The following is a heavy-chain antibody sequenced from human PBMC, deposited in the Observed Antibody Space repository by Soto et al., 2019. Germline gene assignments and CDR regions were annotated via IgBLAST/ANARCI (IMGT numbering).Heavy chain of an antibody. Sequence: PSETLSLTCTVSGGSISSYYWSWIRQPPGKGLEWIGYIYYSGSTNYNPSLKSRVTISVDTSKNQFSLKLSSVTAADTAVYYRARTLYGSGYNWFDPWGQGTLVTVSS. CDR3: ARTLYGSGYNWFDP. D-gene: IGHD3-10*01. J-gene: IGHJ5*02. CDR2: IYYSGST. V-gene: IGHV4-59*08. CDR1: GGSISSYY.